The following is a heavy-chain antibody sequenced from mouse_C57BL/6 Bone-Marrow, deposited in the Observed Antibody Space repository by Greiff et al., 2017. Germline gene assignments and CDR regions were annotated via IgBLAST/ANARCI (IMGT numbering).Heavy chain of an antibody. V-gene: IGHV1-85*01. CDR1: GYTFTSYD. D-gene: IGHD1-1*01. CDR3: ARSGVTTVVAYYFDY. CDR2: IYPRDGST. J-gene: IGHJ2*01. Sequence: VKLVESGPELVKPGASVKLSCKASGYTFTSYDINWVKQRPGQGLEWIGWIYPRDGSTKYNEKFKGKATLTVDTSSSTAYMELHSLTSEDSAVYFGARSGVTTVVAYYFDYWGQGTTLTVSS.